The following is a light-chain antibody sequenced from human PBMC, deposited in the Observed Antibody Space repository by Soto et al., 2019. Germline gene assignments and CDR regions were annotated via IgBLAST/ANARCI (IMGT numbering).Light chain of an antibody. J-gene: IGKJ2*01. V-gene: IGKV1-39*01. CDR1: QGVSGY. Sequence: DIQMTQSPSSLSASVGDRVTITCRASQGVSGYLLWYQQRQGRAPKIRIYAASNLLSGVPSRFSGSGSGATFSLTITSLQREDFATYYGQQSYRTPHTFGQGTKLVTK. CDR2: AAS. CDR3: QQSYRTPHT.